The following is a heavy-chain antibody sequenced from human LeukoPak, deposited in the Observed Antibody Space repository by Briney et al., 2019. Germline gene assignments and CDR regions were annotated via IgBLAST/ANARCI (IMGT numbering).Heavy chain of an antibody. V-gene: IGHV5-51*01. J-gene: IGHJ3*02. CDR2: IYPGDSDT. CDR1: GYSFTSYW. D-gene: IGHD2-15*01. CDR3: ARRNLRIDSAFDI. Sequence: GASLKISCKGSGYSFTSYWIGWVRPMPGKGLEWMGIIYPGDSDTRYSPSFQGQVTISADKSISTAYLQWSSLKASDTAMYYCARRNLRIDSAFDIWGQGTMVTVSS.